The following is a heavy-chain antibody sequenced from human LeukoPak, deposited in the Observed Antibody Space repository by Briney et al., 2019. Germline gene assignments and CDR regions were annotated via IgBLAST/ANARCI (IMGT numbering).Heavy chain of an antibody. V-gene: IGHV4-31*03. Sequence: SETLSLTCTVSGGSISSGGYYWSWIRQHPGKGLEWIGYIYYSGSTYYNPSLKSRVTISVDTSKNQFSLKLSSVTAADTAVYYCARDSGAVAGNFDHWGQGTLVTVSS. CDR2: IYYSGST. J-gene: IGHJ4*02. D-gene: IGHD6-19*01. CDR1: GGSISSGGYY. CDR3: ARDSGAVAGNFDH.